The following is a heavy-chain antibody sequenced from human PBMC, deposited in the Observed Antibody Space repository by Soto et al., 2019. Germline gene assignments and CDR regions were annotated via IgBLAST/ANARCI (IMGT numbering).Heavy chain of an antibody. CDR2: IYYSGST. D-gene: IGHD3-22*01. Sequence: PSETLSLTCIVSGGSVSSGNYYWSWIRQPPGKGLEWIVFIYYSGSTNYNPSLKSRVTISVDTSKNQFSLKLRSVTAADTAVCYCARTHRRSSGRMLNIAEQFDYWGQGTLVTVSS. J-gene: IGHJ4*02. V-gene: IGHV4-61*01. CDR1: GGSVSSGNYY. CDR3: ARTHRRSSGRMLNIAEQFDY.